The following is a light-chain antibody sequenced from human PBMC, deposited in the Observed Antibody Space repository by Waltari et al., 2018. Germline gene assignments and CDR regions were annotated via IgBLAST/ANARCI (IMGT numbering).Light chain of an antibody. CDR3: MQALENRS. J-gene: IGKJ1*01. CDR2: RVS. Sequence: DIVMTQTPLSLPVTPGEPASISCRSSQSLLHSNGNTYLYWFLQKPGQPPRLLICRVSNRFSGVPDRFSGSGSGTDFTLRISRVEAEDVGVYYCMQALENRSFGQGTKVEIK. V-gene: IGKV2-29*02. CDR1: QSLLHSNGNTY.